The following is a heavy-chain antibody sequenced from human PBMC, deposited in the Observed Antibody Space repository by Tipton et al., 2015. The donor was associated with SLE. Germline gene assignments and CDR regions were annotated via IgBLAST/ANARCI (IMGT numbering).Heavy chain of an antibody. V-gene: IGHV4-31*11. D-gene: IGHD3-10*01. CDR1: GGSFSGYY. J-gene: IGHJ5*02. CDR2: IYYSGST. Sequence: TLSLTCAVYGGSFSGYYWSWIRQHPGKGLEWIGYIYYSGSTYYNPSLKSRVTISVDTSKNQFSLKLSSVTAADTAVYYCAREGPRIGHYGSGNRFDPWGQGTLVTVSS. CDR3: AREGPRIGHYGSGNRFDP.